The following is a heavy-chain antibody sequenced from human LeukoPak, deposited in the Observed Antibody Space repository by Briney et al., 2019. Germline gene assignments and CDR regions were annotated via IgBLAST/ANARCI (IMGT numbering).Heavy chain of an antibody. CDR1: GFTFSSYE. D-gene: IGHD6-13*01. V-gene: IGHV3-48*03. Sequence: GGSLRLSCAASGFTFSSYEMNWVRQAPGKGLEWVSYISSSGSTIYYADSVKGRFTISRDNAKNSLYLQMNSLRAEDTAVYHCARVTAAGGRAFDIWGQGTMVTVST. CDR2: ISSSGSTI. CDR3: ARVTAAGGRAFDI. J-gene: IGHJ3*02.